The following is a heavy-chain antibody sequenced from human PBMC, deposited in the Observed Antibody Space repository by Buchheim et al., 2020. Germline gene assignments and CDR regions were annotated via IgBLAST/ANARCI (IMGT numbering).Heavy chain of an antibody. CDR1: GFTFSLYS. V-gene: IGHV3-48*02. J-gene: IGHJ5*02. D-gene: IGHD3-22*01. CDR3: ASPDISWLP. Sequence: EVQLVESGGGLVQPGGSLRLSCAASGFTFSLYSMNWVRQAPGKGLEWVSYISSSSSTIYYADSVKGRFTISRDKAKNSLYLKMNSLRDEDTAVYYCASPDISWLPWGQGTL. CDR2: ISSSSSTI.